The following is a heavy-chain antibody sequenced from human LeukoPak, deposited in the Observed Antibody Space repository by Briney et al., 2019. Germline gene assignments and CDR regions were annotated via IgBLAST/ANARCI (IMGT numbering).Heavy chain of an antibody. CDR2: INPNSGGT. CDR1: GYTFTGYY. V-gene: IGHV1-2*02. CDR3: SRDGERWERSYCGMDV. D-gene: IGHD1-26*01. Sequence: ASVKVSFKASGYTFTGYYMHWVRQAPGQGLEWMGWINPNSGGTNYAQNFQGRVTMTRDTSISTAYMELSRLTSDDTAVYYCSRDGERWERSYCGMDVWGQGTTVTVSS. J-gene: IGHJ6*02.